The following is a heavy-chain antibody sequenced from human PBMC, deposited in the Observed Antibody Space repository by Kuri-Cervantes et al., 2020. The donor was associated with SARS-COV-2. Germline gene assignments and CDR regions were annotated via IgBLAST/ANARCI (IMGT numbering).Heavy chain of an antibody. V-gene: IGHV3-21*01. J-gene: IGHJ5*02. CDR3: ARGRYCSGGSCYYRWFDP. D-gene: IGHD2-15*01. Sequence: GESLKISCAASGFTFSSYSMNWVRQAPGKGLEWVSSISSSSSYIYYADSVKGRFTISRDNAKNSLYLQMNSLRAEDTAVYYCARGRYCSGGSCYYRWFDPWGHGTPVT. CDR1: GFTFSSYS. CDR2: ISSSSSYI.